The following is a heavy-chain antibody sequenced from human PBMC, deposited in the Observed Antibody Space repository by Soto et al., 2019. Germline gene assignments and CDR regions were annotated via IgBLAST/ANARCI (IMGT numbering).Heavy chain of an antibody. V-gene: IGHV1-8*01. Sequence: ASVKVSCKASGYTFTSYDINWVRQATGQGLEWMGWMNPNSGNTGYAQKFQGRVTMTRNTSISTAYMELSSLRSEDTAVYYCARGPSPVLRFLEWFPMDVWGQGTTVTVSS. CDR1: GYTFTSYD. CDR2: MNPNSGNT. D-gene: IGHD3-3*01. J-gene: IGHJ6*02. CDR3: ARGPSPVLRFLEWFPMDV.